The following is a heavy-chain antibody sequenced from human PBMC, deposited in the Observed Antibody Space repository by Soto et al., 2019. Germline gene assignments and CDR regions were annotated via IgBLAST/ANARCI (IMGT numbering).Heavy chain of an antibody. J-gene: IGHJ6*03. CDR3: AGAAYYDFWCSCCPNYIGG. D-gene: IGHD3-3*01. CDR2: INPSGGST. V-gene: IGHV1-46*01. CDR1: GYTFTSYY. Sequence: ASVKVSCKASGYTFTSYYMHWVRQAPGQGLEWMGIINPSGGSTSYAQKFQGRVTMTRDTSTSTVYMELSSLRSEDTAVYYCAGAAYYDFWCSCCPNYIGGWGKGSRGAAAS.